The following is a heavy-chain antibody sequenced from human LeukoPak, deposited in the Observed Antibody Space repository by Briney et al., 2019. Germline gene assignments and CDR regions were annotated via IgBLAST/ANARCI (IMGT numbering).Heavy chain of an antibody. J-gene: IGHJ4*02. CDR3: ARDKKYYFDY. V-gene: IGHV3-33*08. CDR1: GFTFSTYS. CDR2: IWYDGSNK. Sequence: PGGSLRLSCAASGFTFSTYSMNWVRQAPGKGLEWVAVIWYDGSNKYYADSVKGRFTISRDNSKNTLYLQMNSLRAEDTAVYYCARDKKYYFDYWGQGTLVTVSS.